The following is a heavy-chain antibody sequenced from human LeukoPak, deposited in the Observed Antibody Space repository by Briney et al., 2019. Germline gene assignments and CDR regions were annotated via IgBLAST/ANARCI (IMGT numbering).Heavy chain of an antibody. D-gene: IGHD2-8*02. CDR3: AGKIAWWALDI. CDR2: INTNTGNP. CDR1: GYTFTSYA. V-gene: IGHV7-4-1*02. J-gene: IGHJ3*02. Sequence: ASVKVPCKASGYTFTSYAMNWVRQAPGQGLEWMGWINTNTGNPTYAQGFTGRFVFSLDTSVSTAYLQISSLKAEDTAVYYCAGKIAWWALDIWGQGTMVTASS.